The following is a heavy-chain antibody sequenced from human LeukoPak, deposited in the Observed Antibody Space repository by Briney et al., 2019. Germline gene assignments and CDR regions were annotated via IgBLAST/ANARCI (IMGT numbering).Heavy chain of an antibody. D-gene: IGHD1-26*01. CDR1: GGTFSSYA. CDR2: IIPIFGTA. V-gene: IGHV1-69*13. Sequence: SVKVSCKASGGTFSSYAISWVRQAPGQGLEWMGGIIPIFGTANYAQKFQGRVTITADESTSTAYVELSSLRSEDTAVYYCARDGTEGAANRFDPWGQGTLVTVSS. J-gene: IGHJ5*02. CDR3: ARDGTEGAANRFDP.